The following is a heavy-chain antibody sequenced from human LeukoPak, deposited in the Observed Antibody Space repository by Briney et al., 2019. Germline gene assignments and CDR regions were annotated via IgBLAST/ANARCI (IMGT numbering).Heavy chain of an antibody. V-gene: IGHV3-11*04. D-gene: IGHD6-6*01. CDR2: ISSSGSTI. J-gene: IGHJ6*03. CDR3: ATSRIAARPGGYYYYYMDV. CDR1: GFTFSDYY. Sequence: PGGSLRLSCAASGFTFSDYYMSWIRQAPGKGLEWVSYISSSGSTIYYADSVKGRFTISRDNAKNSLYLQMNSLRAEDKAVYYCATSRIAARPGGYYYYYMDVWGKGTTVTVSS.